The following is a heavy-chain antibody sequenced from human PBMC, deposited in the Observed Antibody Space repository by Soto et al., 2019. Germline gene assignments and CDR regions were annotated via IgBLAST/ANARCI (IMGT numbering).Heavy chain of an antibody. CDR2: IYYSGST. V-gene: IGHV4-59*01. Sequence: PSETLSLTCTVSGGSISSYYWSWIRQPPGKGLEWIGYIYYSGSTNYNPSLKSRVTISVDTSKNQFSLKLSSVTAADTAVYYCARKRGKLGYCSGGSCYSVQSFFDYCGQGTLVTVCS. J-gene: IGHJ4*02. D-gene: IGHD2-15*01. CDR3: ARKRGKLGYCSGGSCYSVQSFFDY. CDR1: GGSISSYY.